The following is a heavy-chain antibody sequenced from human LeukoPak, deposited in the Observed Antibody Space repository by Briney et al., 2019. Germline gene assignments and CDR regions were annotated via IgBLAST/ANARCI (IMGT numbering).Heavy chain of an antibody. Sequence: GGSLRLSCAASGFTFSNFWMSWVRQAPGKGLEWVASIKKDGSEKCYVDSVTGRFTISRDNAKTSLYLQMNSLRAEDTAVYYCARLNGYTETSRFDYWGQGTLVTVSS. J-gene: IGHJ4*02. CDR3: ARLNGYTETSRFDY. V-gene: IGHV3-7*01. CDR1: GFTFSNFW. D-gene: IGHD5-24*01. CDR2: IKKDGSEK.